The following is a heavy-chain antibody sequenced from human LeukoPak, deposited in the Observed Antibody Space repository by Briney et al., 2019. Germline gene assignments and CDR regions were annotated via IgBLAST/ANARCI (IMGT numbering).Heavy chain of an antibody. V-gene: IGHV3-23*01. D-gene: IGHD2-2*01. CDR3: ARDKVACSSTTGHYWYFDI. CDR2: ISGSGGST. J-gene: IGHJ2*01. CDR1: GFTFSSYA. Sequence: PGGSLRLSCAASGFTFSSYAMSWVRQAPGKGLEWVSAISGSGGSTYYADSVKGRFTISRDNSKNTLYLQMNSLRAENTAVYYCARDKVACSSTTGHYWYFDIWGRGTLVTVSS.